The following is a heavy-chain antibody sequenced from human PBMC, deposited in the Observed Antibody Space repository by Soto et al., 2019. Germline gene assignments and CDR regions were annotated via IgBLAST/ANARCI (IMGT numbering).Heavy chain of an antibody. V-gene: IGHV3-48*02. CDR2: ISSSSSTI. J-gene: IGHJ4*02. Sequence: PGGSLRLSCAASGFTFSSYSMNWVRQAPGKGLEWVSYISSSSSTIYYADTVKGRFTISRDNAKNSLYLQMNSLRDEDTAVYYCARVPIPYYYDSSGYYYFDYWGQGT. CDR1: GFTFSSYS. D-gene: IGHD3-22*01. CDR3: ARVPIPYYYDSSGYYYFDY.